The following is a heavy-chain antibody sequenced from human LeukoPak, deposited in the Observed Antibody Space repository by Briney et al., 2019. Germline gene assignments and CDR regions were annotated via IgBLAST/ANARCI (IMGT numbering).Heavy chain of an antibody. D-gene: IGHD1-26*01. CDR2: ISGSGGST. V-gene: IGHV3-23*01. Sequence: GGSLRLSCAASGFTFSSYAMSWVRQAPGKGLEWVLAISGSGGSTYYADSVKGRFTISRDNSKNTLYLQMNSLRAEDTAVYYCANIIMGHDAFDIWGQGTMVTVSS. J-gene: IGHJ3*02. CDR3: ANIIMGHDAFDI. CDR1: GFTFSSYA.